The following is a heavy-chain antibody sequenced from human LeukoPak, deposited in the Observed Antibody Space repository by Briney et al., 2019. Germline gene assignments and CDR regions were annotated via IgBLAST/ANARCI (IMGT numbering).Heavy chain of an antibody. V-gene: IGHV3-23*01. J-gene: IGHJ4*02. D-gene: IGHD3-3*02. Sequence: GGSLRLSCAASGFTFSSYWMSWVRQAPGKGLEWVSYITGSGGSTLYADSVKGRFTVSRDNSKNTLYLQMNSLRAEDTAVYFCAKGLSIASSFFDYWGQGTLVTVSS. CDR2: ITGSGGST. CDR3: AKGLSIASSFFDY. CDR1: GFTFSSYW.